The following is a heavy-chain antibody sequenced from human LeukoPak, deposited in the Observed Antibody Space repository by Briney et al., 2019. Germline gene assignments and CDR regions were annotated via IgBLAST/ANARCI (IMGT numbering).Heavy chain of an antibody. CDR3: AREGLAVAGTAMAHDC. CDR2: ISYDGSNK. J-gene: IGHJ4*02. V-gene: IGHV3-30-3*01. CDR1: GFTFSSYA. Sequence: PGRSLRLSCAASGFTFSSYAMHWVRQAPGKGLEWVAVISYDGSNKYYADSVKGRFTISRDNSKNTLYLQMNSLRAEDTAVYYCAREGLAVAGTAMAHDCWGQGTLVTVSS. D-gene: IGHD6-19*01.